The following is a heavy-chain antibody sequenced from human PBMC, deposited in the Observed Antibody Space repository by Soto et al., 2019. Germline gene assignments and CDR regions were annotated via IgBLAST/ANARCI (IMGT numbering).Heavy chain of an antibody. J-gene: IGHJ4*02. V-gene: IGHV4-39*01. CDR1: GGSISSSSYY. D-gene: IGHD6-13*01. CDR3: ARAGYSSSWYEKSFDY. Sequence: KSSETLSLTCTASGGSISSSSYYWGWIRQPPGKGLEWIGSIYYSGSTYYNPSLKSRVTISVDTSKNQFSLKLSSVTAADTAVYYCARAGYSSSWYEKSFDYWGQGTLVTVSS. CDR2: IYYSGST.